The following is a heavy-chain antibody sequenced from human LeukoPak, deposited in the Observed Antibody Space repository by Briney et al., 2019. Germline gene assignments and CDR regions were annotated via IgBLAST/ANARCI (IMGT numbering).Heavy chain of an antibody. D-gene: IGHD3-22*01. CDR1: GFTFSSYG. CDR2: ISWNSGSI. V-gene: IGHV3-9*03. CDR3: AKDSTLVITSAFDI. Sequence: GGSLRLSCAASGFTFSSYGMHWVRQAPGKGLEWVSGISWNSGSIGYADSVKGRFTISRDNAKNSLYLQMNSLRAEDMALYYCAKDSTLVITSAFDIWGQGTMVTVSS. J-gene: IGHJ3*02.